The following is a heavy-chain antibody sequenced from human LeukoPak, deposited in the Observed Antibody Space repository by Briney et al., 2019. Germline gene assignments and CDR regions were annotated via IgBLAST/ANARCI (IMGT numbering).Heavy chain of an antibody. V-gene: IGHV3-11*01. J-gene: IGHJ4*02. D-gene: IGHD2-2*02. Sequence: PGGSLRLSCAASGFTFSDYYMSWIRRAPGKGLEWVSYISSSGSTIYYADSVKGRFTISRDNAKNSLYLQMNSLRAEDTAVYYCARDFLKSRDIVVVPAAILGYWGQGTLVTVSS. CDR2: ISSSGSTI. CDR3: ARDFLKSRDIVVVPAAILGY. CDR1: GFTFSDYY.